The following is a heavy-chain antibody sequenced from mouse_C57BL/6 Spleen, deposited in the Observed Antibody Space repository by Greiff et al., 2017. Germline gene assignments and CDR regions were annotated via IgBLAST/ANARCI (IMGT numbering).Heavy chain of an antibody. V-gene: IGHV14-3*01. CDR3: ARSGAQALDY. CDR1: GYNFKNTY. CDR2: IDPANGNT. D-gene: IGHD3-2*02. Sequence: EVQLQQSVAELVRPGASVKMSCTASGYNFKNTYMHWVKQRPEQGLEWIGRIDPANGNTNYDPKFQGKATITEDTSSNTAYLQLSTLTSEDIAIYYSARSGAQALDYWGKGTTLTVS. J-gene: IGHJ2*01.